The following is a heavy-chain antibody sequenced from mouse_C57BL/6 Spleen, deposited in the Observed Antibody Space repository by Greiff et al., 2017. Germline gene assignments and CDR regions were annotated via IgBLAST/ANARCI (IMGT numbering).Heavy chain of an antibody. V-gene: IGHV1-54*01. CDR2: INPGSGGT. CDR1: GYAFTNYL. J-gene: IGHJ2*01. CDR3: ARWDYGSSYVLFDY. D-gene: IGHD1-1*01. Sequence: QVQLQQSGAELVRPGTSVKVSCKASGYAFTNYLIEWVKQRPGQGLEWIVVINPGSGGTNYNEKFKGKATLTADKSSSTAYMQLSSLTSEDSAVYFCARWDYGSSYVLFDYWGQGTTLTVSS.